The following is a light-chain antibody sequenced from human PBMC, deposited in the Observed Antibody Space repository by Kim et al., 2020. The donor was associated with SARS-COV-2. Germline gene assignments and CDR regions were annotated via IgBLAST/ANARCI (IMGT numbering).Light chain of an antibody. CDR2: AAS. CDR1: QGIGSY. Sequence: ASVGDRVTISCRASQGIGSYLAWYQQKPGKAPNLLIYAASTLESGVPSRFSGSGSGTDFTLTISSLRPEDFATYYCQQLHTYPITFGQGTRLEIK. CDR3: QQLHTYPIT. V-gene: IGKV1-9*01. J-gene: IGKJ5*01.